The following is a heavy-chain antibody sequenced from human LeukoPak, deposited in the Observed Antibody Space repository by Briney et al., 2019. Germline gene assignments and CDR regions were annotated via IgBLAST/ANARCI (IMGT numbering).Heavy chain of an antibody. CDR2: LDSSGST. J-gene: IGHJ6*03. Sequence: SSETLSLTCTVSGGSISSRSDYWGWIRQTPGKGLEWIGNLDSSGSTYYNPSLKSRVTISVGTSKNQFPLNLRSVTAADTAIYFCSRSHDYGGLYFYYYMDVWGKGTTVTVSS. CDR3: SRSHDYGGLYFYYYMDV. D-gene: IGHD4-23*01. V-gene: IGHV4-39*01. CDR1: GGSISSRSDY.